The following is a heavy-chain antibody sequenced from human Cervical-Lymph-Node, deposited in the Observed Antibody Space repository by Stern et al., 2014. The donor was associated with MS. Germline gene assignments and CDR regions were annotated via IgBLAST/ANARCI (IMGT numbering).Heavy chain of an antibody. J-gene: IGHJ4*02. D-gene: IGHD7-27*01. CDR2: INPKSGGT. CDR3: AREGPLGFDY. V-gene: IGHV1-2*06. CDR1: GYTFTGYY. Sequence: VQLVESGDEVKKPGASVKVSCKASGYTFTGYYMHWVRQAPGQGLEWMGRINPKSGGTNNAQKFQGRVTMARDTSISTASMELSRLRSDDTAVYYCAREGPLGFDYWGQGTLVTVSS.